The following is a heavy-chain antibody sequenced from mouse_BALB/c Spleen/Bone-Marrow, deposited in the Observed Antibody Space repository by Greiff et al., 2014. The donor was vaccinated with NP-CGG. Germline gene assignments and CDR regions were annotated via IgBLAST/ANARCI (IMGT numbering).Heavy chain of an antibody. V-gene: IGHV2-9*02. Sequence: QVQLKQSGPGLVAPSQSLSITCTVSGFSLTSYGVHWVRQPPGKGLEWLGVIWAGGNTNYNSALMSRLSISKDNSKSQVFLKMNSLQTDDTAMYYCARALTRNYYAMDYWGQGTSVTVSS. CDR1: GFSLTSYG. CDR3: ARALTRNYYAMDY. CDR2: IWAGGNT. J-gene: IGHJ4*01. D-gene: IGHD4-1*01.